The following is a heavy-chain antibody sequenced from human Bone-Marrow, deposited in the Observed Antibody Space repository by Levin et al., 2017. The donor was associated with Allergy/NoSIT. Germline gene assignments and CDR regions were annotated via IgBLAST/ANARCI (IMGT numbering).Heavy chain of an antibody. CDR1: GGSVSSGSYY. Sequence: SETLSLTCTVSGGSVSSGSYYWSWIRQPPGKGLEWIGYIYYSGSTNYNPSLKSRVTISVDTSKNQFSLKLSSVTAADTAVYYCARELGARRTYYFDYWGQGTLVTVSS. D-gene: IGHD1-26*01. V-gene: IGHV4-61*01. CDR3: ARELGARRTYYFDY. CDR2: IYYSGST. J-gene: IGHJ4*02.